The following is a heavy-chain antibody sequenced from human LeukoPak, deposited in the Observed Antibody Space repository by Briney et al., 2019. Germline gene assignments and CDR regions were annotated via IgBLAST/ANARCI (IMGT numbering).Heavy chain of an antibody. J-gene: IGHJ4*02. Sequence: SETLSLTCTVSGGSISSYYWSWIRQPPGKGLEWIGCIYYSGSTNYNPSLKSRVTISVDTSKNQFSLKLSSVTAADTAVYYCARSHYDFWSGYFDYWGQGTLVTVSS. D-gene: IGHD3-3*01. CDR2: IYYSGST. CDR3: ARSHYDFWSGYFDY. CDR1: GGSISSYY. V-gene: IGHV4-59*01.